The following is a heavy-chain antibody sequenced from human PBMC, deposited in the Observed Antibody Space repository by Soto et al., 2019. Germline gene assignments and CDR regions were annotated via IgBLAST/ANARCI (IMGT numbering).Heavy chain of an antibody. Sequence: QVQLVQSGAEVKKPGASVKVSCKVSGYTLTELSMHWVRQAPGKGLEWMGGFDPEDGETIYAQKFQGRVTMTEDTSTDTAYMEVSSLRSEDTAVYYCATGVEMATRRGGAFDIWGQGTMVTVSS. D-gene: IGHD5-12*01. CDR3: ATGVEMATRRGGAFDI. J-gene: IGHJ3*02. V-gene: IGHV1-24*01. CDR2: FDPEDGET. CDR1: GYTLTELS.